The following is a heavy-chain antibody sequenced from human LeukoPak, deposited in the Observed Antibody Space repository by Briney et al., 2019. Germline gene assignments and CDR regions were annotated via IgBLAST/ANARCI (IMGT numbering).Heavy chain of an antibody. CDR1: GYTFTSYY. CDR3: ARDEYYYGSGSYYKGAVLDY. CDR2: INPSGGST. Sequence: ASVKVSCKASGYTFTSYYMHWVRQAPGQGLEWMGIINPSGGSTSYAQKFQGRVTMTRDMSTSTVYMELSSLRSEDTAVYYCARDEYYYGSGSYYKGAVLDYWGQGTLVTVSS. V-gene: IGHV1-46*01. D-gene: IGHD3-10*01. J-gene: IGHJ4*02.